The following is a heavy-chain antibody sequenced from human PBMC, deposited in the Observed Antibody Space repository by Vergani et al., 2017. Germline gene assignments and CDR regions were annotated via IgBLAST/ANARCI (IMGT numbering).Heavy chain of an antibody. J-gene: IGHJ6*02. D-gene: IGHD1-26*01. CDR1: GYTFTSYA. V-gene: IGHV1-3*04. CDR3: AIEWANYGMDV. Sequence: QVQLVQSGAEVKKPGASVKVSCKASGYTFTSYAMHWVRQAPGQRLEWMGWINTGNGNTKYSQKFQGRVTSTRDTAASTAYMELSSLRSEDTAVYYCAIEWANYGMDVWGQGTTVTVSS. CDR2: INTGNGNT.